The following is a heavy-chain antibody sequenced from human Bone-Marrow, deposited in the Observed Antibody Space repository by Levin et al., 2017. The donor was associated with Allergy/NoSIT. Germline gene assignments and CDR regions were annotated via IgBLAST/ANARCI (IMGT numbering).Heavy chain of an antibody. Sequence: GESLKISCAASGFTFSSYAMSWVRQAPGKGLEWVSAISGSGGSTYYADSVKGRFTISRDNSKNTLYLQMNSLRAEDTAVYYCATSSQGVNWGIDYWGQGPLVTVSS. J-gene: IGHJ4*02. V-gene: IGHV3-23*01. D-gene: IGHD7-27*01. CDR1: GFTFSSYA. CDR2: ISGSGGST. CDR3: ATSSQGVNWGIDY.